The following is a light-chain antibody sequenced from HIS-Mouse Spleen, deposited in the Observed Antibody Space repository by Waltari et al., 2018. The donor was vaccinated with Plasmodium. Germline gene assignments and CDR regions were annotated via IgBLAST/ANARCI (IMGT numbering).Light chain of an antibody. CDR2: AAS. CDR1: QGISSY. J-gene: IGKJ4*01. Sequence: AIRLTQSPSSFSASTGDSVTITCRASQGISSYLAWYQQQPGKAPKLLIYAASTLQSGVPSRFSGSGSGTDFTLTISCLQSEDFATYYCQQYYSYLLTFGGGTKVEIK. V-gene: IGKV1-8*01. CDR3: QQYYSYLLT.